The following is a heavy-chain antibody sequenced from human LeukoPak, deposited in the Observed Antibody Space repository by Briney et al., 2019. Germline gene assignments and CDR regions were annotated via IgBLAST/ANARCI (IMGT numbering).Heavy chain of an antibody. J-gene: IGHJ3*02. CDR3: ARHNFQGSNGVVVNPQGAFDI. V-gene: IGHV4-39*07. CDR2: IYYSGST. CDR1: GGSISSSSYY. D-gene: IGHD3-22*01. Sequence: SETLSLTCTVSGGSISSSSYYWGWIRQSPGKGLEWIGSIYYSGSTYYNPSLKSRVTISVDTSKNQFSLKLSSVTAADTAVYYCARHNFQGSNGVVVNPQGAFDIWGQGTMVTVSS.